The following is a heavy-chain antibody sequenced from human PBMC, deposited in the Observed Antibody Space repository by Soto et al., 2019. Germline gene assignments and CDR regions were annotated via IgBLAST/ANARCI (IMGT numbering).Heavy chain of an antibody. D-gene: IGHD2-15*01. CDR1: GGTFSSYA. CDR3: ARDNCSGGSCYSKRYYYYGMDV. CDR2: IIPIFGTA. Sequence: QVQLVQSGAEVKKPGSSVKVSCQASGGTFSSYAISWVRQAPGQGLEWMGGIIPIFGTANYAQKFQGRVTITADESTSTAYMELSSLRSEDTAVYYCARDNCSGGSCYSKRYYYYGMDVWGQGTTVTVSS. J-gene: IGHJ6*02. V-gene: IGHV1-69*01.